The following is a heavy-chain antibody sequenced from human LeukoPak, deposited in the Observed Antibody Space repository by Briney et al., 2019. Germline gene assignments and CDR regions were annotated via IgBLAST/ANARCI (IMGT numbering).Heavy chain of an antibody. V-gene: IGHV4-34*01. CDR2: IYYSGST. Sequence: SETLSLTCAVYGGSFSGYYWSWIRQPPGKGLEWIGSIYYSGSTYYNPSLKSRVTISVDTSKNQFSLKLSSVTAADTAVYYCARTEYSYGLFDYWGQGTLVTVSS. D-gene: IGHD5-18*01. J-gene: IGHJ4*02. CDR3: ARTEYSYGLFDY. CDR1: GGSFSGYY.